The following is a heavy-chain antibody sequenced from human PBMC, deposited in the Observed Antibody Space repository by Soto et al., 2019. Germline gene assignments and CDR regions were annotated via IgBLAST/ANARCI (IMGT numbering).Heavy chain of an antibody. CDR2: ISGSGGST. V-gene: IGHV3-23*01. J-gene: IGHJ4*02. D-gene: IGHD3-22*01. CDR1: GFTFSSYA. Sequence: GGSLRLSCAASGFTFSSYAMSWVRQAPGKGLEWVSAISGSGGSTYYADSVMGRFTISRDNSKNKLYLQINRLRAEDTAVYYCARSRVSTHPGYYDSSGYYYGYWGQGTLVTVSS. CDR3: ARSRVSTHPGYYDSSGYYYGY.